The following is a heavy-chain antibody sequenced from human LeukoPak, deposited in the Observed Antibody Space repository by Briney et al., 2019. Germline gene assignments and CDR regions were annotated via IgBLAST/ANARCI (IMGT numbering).Heavy chain of an antibody. CDR1: GFTFSSNY. CDR3: AKVLFTVAYFDY. D-gene: IGHD4-23*01. Sequence: GGSLRLSCAASGFTFSSNYMTWVRQAPGKGLEWVSVIYSGGNTYYADSVKGRFTISRDNSKNTLYLQMNSLRAEDTAVYYCAKVLFTVAYFDYWGQGTLVTVSS. CDR2: IYSGGNT. J-gene: IGHJ4*02. V-gene: IGHV3-53*01.